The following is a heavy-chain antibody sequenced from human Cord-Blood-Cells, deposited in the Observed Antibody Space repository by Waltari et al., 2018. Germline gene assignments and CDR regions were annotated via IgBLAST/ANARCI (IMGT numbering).Heavy chain of an antibody. J-gene: IGHJ4*02. CDR2: ISYDGSNK. V-gene: IGHV3-30*18. CDR1: GFTFSSYG. D-gene: IGHD1-20*01. Sequence: QVQLVESGGGVVQPGRSLRRSCAASGFTFSSYGMHWVRQAPGKGLEWVAVISYDGSNKYYADSVKGRFTISRDNSKNTLYLQMNSLRAEDTAVYYCAKASNWNYFDYWGQGTLVTVSS. CDR3: AKASNWNYFDY.